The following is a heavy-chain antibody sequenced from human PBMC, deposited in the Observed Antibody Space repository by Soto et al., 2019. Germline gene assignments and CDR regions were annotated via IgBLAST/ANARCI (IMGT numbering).Heavy chain of an antibody. Sequence: LAESGGGAVQPGRSLRLSCAASGFIFDSHGMHWVRQAPGKGLEWVAVIWNDGINKYYADSVKGRFTISRDNSNNTVFLHMSSLRPEDTALYYCARGGGYNFGSPKFDYWGQGAQVTVSS. CDR1: GFIFDSHG. V-gene: IGHV3-33*01. D-gene: IGHD5-12*01. J-gene: IGHJ4*02. CDR3: ARGGGYNFGSPKFDY. CDR2: IWNDGINK.